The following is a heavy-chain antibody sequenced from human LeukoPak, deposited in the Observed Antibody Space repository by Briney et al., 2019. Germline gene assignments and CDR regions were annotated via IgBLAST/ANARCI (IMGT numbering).Heavy chain of an antibody. CDR3: ARGRAVVPAAVYYYYYGMDV. CDR2: INTNTGNP. Sequence: GASVKVSCKASGYTFTSYAMNWVRQAPGQGLEWMGWINTNTGNPTYAQGFTGRFVFSLDTSVSTAYLQISSLKAEDTAVYYCARGRAVVPAAVYYYYYGMDVWGQGTTVTVSS. CDR1: GYTFTSYA. V-gene: IGHV7-4-1*02. D-gene: IGHD2-2*01. J-gene: IGHJ6*02.